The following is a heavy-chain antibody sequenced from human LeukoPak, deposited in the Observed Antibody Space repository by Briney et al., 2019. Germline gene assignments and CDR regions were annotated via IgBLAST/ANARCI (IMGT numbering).Heavy chain of an antibody. J-gene: IGHJ4*02. CDR1: GYTFTGYY. CDR2: INPNSGGT. V-gene: IGHV1-2*06. D-gene: IGHD6-19*01. Sequence: ASVKVSCKASGYTFTGYYVHWVRQAPGQGLEWMGRINPNSGGTNYAQKFQGRVTMTRDTSISTAYMELSRLRSDDTAVYYCARDLGIAVSWYYFDYWGQGTLVTVSS. CDR3: ARDLGIAVSWYYFDY.